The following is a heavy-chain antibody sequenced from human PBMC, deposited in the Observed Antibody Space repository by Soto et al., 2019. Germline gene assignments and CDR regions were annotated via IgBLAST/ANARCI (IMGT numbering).Heavy chain of an antibody. D-gene: IGHD2-2*01. CDR3: AVGHCSSTSCYDAFDI. J-gene: IGHJ3*02. CDR2: ISAYNGNT. V-gene: IGHV1-18*01. CDR1: GYTFTSYG. Sequence: ASVKVSCKASGYTFTSYGISWVRQAPGQGLEWMGWISAYNGNTNYAQKLQGRVTMTTDTSTSTAYMELRSLRSDDTAVYYCAVGHCSSTSCYDAFDIWGQGTMVTVSS.